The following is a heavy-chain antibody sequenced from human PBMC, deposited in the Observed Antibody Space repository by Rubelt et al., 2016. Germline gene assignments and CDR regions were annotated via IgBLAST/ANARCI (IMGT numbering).Heavy chain of an antibody. CDR2: VNPSTGNT. J-gene: IGHJ4*02. CDR3: AGGYTTIWS. D-gene: IGHD6-13*01. Sequence: QVQLVQSGAEVKKPGASVKVSCKASGYTFTNDEINWVRQAPGQGLEWMGWVNPSTGNTGYPQKFQGRLTMTRDTSLSTAYMERGSLTSDDTAVDYCAGGYTTIWSWGQGTPVTVSS. V-gene: IGHV1-8*01. CDR1: GYTFTNDE.